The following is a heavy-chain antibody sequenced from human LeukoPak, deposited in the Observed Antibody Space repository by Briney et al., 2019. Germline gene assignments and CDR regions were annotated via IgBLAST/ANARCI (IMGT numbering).Heavy chain of an antibody. V-gene: IGHV4-59*01. CDR3: ARSTYSSSQWDY. J-gene: IGHJ4*02. Sequence: SETLSLTCTVSGGSIGSYYWHWIRQPPGKGLEWIGYINFTGSTNYNPSLKSRVTISVDTSKNQFSLKLNSVTAADTAIYYCARSTYSSSQWDYWGQGTLVTVFS. CDR1: GGSIGSYY. D-gene: IGHD6-13*01. CDR2: INFTGST.